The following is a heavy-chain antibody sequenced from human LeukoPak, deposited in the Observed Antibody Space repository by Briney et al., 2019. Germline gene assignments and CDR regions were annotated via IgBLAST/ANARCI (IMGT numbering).Heavy chain of an antibody. CDR2: TNPNIGST. D-gene: IGHD2-2*02. CDR3: ARDTNIPESETFHY. V-gene: IGHV1-2*02. J-gene: IGHJ4*02. Sequence: ASVKVSCKASGYAFSDFYIHWVRQAPGQGPEWMGWTNPNIGSTNSAQKFQGRLTMTRDTSISTAYMELSGLRSDDTAVYYCARDTNIPESETFHYWGQGTLVTVSS. CDR1: GYAFSDFY.